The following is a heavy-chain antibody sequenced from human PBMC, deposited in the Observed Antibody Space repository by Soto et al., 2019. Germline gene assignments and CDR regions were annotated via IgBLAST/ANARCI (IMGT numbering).Heavy chain of an antibody. CDR1: GFTFSNVW. D-gene: IGHD3-16*01. CDR2: IKSKDAGGTT. CDR3: TTSPWGVW. V-gene: IGHV3-15*01. Sequence: EMQLVESGGGLVKPGGSLRLSGVASGFTFSNVWMSWIRQPPGKGPEWVGHIKSKDAGGTTEYAAPVKGRFTISRDDSKNTLYLQMNSLKTEDTAVYHCTTSPWGVWGDQGTLVTVSS. J-gene: IGHJ1*01.